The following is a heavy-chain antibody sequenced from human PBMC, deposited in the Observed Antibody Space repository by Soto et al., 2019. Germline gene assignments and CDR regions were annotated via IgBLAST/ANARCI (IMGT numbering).Heavy chain of an antibody. CDR3: ARIRGDCESLTGSHGYRFDP. CDR1: GFSLSNARMG. J-gene: IGHJ5*02. Sequence: QVTLKESGPVLVKPTETLTLTCTVSGFSLSNARMGVSWIRQPPGKALEWLAHIFSNDEKSYSTSLKSRLTMSKDTSKSQVVRTMTDGDPVDTATNYGARIRGDCESLTGSHGYRFDPWGQGTLGTVSS. CDR2: IFSNDEK. D-gene: IGHD3-9*01. V-gene: IGHV2-26*01.